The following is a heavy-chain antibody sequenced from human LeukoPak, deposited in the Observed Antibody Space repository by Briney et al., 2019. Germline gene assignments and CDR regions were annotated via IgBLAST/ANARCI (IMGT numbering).Heavy chain of an antibody. J-gene: IGHJ4*02. V-gene: IGHV3-30*01. CDR3: ARKSLWFKYYDY. CDR1: GFTFTSYT. CDR2: TSYDGGNR. Sequence: GTSLRLSCAASGFTFTSYTMHWVRQPPGQGLEWVAATSYDGGNRYYADYVKGRFTISRDNSNNTLFLQMKSLSPENTAVYFCARKSLWFKYYDYWGQGIWVTVSS. D-gene: IGHD2-21*01.